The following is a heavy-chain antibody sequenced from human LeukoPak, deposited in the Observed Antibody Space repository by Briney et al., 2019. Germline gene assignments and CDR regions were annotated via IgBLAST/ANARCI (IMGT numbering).Heavy chain of an antibody. D-gene: IGHD6-13*01. J-gene: IGHJ4*02. CDR1: GFTFSNSW. CDR2: IKSKTDGGTT. Sequence: GGSLRPSCAAPGFTFSNSWLSLVREAAGPGLEPFGRIKSKTDGGTTDYAAPVKGRFTISRDDSKNTLYLQMNSLKTEDTAVYYCTTIAAAGYIDSWGQGTLVTVSS. V-gene: IGHV3-15*01. CDR3: TTIAAAGYIDS.